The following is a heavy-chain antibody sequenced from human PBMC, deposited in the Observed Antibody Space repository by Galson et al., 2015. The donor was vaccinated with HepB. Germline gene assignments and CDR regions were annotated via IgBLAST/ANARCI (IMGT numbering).Heavy chain of an antibody. Sequence: SLRLSCAASGFTFSSYWMSWVRQAPGKGLEWVANIKQDGSEKYYVDSVKGRFTISRDNAKNSLYLQMNSLRAEDTAVYYCARDQYSSGWYVDYWGQGTLVTVSS. CDR2: IKQDGSEK. CDR1: GFTFSSYW. V-gene: IGHV3-7*01. D-gene: IGHD6-19*01. J-gene: IGHJ4*02. CDR3: ARDQYSSGWYVDY.